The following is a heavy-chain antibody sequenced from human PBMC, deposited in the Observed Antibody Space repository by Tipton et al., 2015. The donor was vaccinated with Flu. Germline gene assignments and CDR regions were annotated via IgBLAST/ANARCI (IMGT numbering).Heavy chain of an antibody. CDR1: GGSISSYY. J-gene: IGHJ5*02. D-gene: IGHD3-22*01. CDR2: IYYSGST. Sequence: TLSLTCTVSGGSISSYYWSWIRQPPGKGLEWIGYIYYSGSTNYNPSLKSRVTISVDTSKNQFSLKLSSVTAADTAVYYCARGGNSYDSSGYPHSGWFDPWGQGTLVTVSS. V-gene: IGHV4-59*01. CDR3: ARGGNSYDSSGYPHSGWFDP.